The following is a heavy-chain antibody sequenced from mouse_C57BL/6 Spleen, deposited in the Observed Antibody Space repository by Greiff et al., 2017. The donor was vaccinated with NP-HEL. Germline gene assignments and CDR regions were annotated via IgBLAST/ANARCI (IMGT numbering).Heavy chain of an antibody. J-gene: IGHJ2*01. Sequence: EVKLMESGGGLVKPGGSLKLSCAASGFTFSSYAMSWVRQTPEKRLEWVATISDGGSYTYYPDNVKGRFTISRDNAKNNLYLQMSHLKSEDTAMYYCAREGIYYGNFVYFDYWGQGTTLTVSS. V-gene: IGHV5-4*01. CDR2: ISDGGSYT. CDR3: AREGIYYGNFVYFDY. CDR1: GFTFSSYA. D-gene: IGHD2-1*01.